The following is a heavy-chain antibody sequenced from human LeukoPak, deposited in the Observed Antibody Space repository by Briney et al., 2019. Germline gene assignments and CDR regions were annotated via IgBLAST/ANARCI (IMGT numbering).Heavy chain of an antibody. CDR1: GFTFTTYT. D-gene: IGHD6-19*01. V-gene: IGHV1-3*01. J-gene: IGHJ5*02. Sequence: ASVKVSCKTSGFTFTTYTMHWVRQAPGQRLEWMGWINAANGNTRYSQKFQGRVTITRDTSANMAYMELSSLRSEDTAVYYCARGAPIRVAVAATFDPWGQGTLVTVSS. CDR2: INAANGNT. CDR3: ARGAPIRVAVAATFDP.